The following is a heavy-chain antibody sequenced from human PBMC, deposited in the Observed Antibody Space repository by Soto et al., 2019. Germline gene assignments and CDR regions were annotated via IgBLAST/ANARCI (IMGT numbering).Heavy chain of an antibody. CDR3: ARSTRSWFDP. CDR2: IYNSVNT. Sequence: QVQLQESGPGLLKPSETLSLTCTVSGDSISTYYWSWIRQPPGKGLEWIGYIYNSVNTNYNPSLKSRVTISVDTSKNQFSLKVSSVTAADTAVYYCARSTRSWFDPWGQGTLVTVSS. J-gene: IGHJ5*02. V-gene: IGHV4-59*08. CDR1: GDSISTYY.